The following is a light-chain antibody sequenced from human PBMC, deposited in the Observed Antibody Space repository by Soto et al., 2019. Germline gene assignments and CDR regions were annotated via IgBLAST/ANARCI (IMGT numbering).Light chain of an antibody. J-gene: IGKJ1*01. CDR1: QNITKF. Sequence: DIQMTQSPSSLSASLGDRVTVTSRPSQNITKFLNWYQEKPGKAPKVLIYVTSNLENGVPPRFSGSGSGTEFTLTISSLQPEDYATYYCQQTYSAPGTFGQGTRVEV. V-gene: IGKV1-39*01. CDR3: QQTYSAPGT. CDR2: VTS.